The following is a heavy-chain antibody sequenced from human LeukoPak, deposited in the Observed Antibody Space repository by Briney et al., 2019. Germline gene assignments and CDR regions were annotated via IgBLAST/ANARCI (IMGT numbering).Heavy chain of an antibody. J-gene: IGHJ3*02. Sequence: SETLPLTCTVSGGSISSYYWSWIRLPPGKGLEWIGYLSKSGNTNYRPSLKSRVTIFGDTSKNQFFLKLSSVTAADTAVYYCARARYVNSFYAFDIWGQGTLVTVSS. CDR1: GGSISSYY. V-gene: IGHV4-59*01. CDR3: ARARYVNSFYAFDI. CDR2: LSKSGNT. D-gene: IGHD3-9*01.